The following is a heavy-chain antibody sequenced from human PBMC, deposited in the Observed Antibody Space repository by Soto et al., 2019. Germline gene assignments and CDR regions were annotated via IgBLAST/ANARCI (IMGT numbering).Heavy chain of an antibody. V-gene: IGHV4-34*02. D-gene: IGHD5-12*01. CDR3: ATGRWLRQSFDY. Sequence: QVQLEQWGAGLLKPSETLSLTCAVYGGSFSGYYWSWIRQPPGKGLEWIGEINHSGSTNYNPSLKSRVTTPVDPSKNQFSLNLYSVTAADTAVYYCATGRWLRQSFDYWGQGTLVTVSS. J-gene: IGHJ4*02. CDR2: INHSGST. CDR1: GGSFSGYY.